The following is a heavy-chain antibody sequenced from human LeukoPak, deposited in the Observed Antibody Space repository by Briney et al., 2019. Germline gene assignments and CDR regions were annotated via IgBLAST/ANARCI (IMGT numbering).Heavy chain of an antibody. CDR1: GGSFSGYY. CDR3: ARRLGAVIIRYFDY. D-gene: IGHD3-3*01. Sequence: SETLSLTCAVYGGSFSGYYWSWIRQPPGKGLEWIGEINHSGSTNYNPSLKNRVTISVDTSKNQFSLKLSSVTAADTAVYYCARRLGAVIIRYFDYWGQGTLVTVSS. J-gene: IGHJ4*02. CDR2: INHSGST. V-gene: IGHV4-34*01.